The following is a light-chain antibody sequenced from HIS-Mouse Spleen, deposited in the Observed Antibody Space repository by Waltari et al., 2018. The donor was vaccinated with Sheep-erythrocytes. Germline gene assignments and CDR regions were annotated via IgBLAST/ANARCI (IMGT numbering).Light chain of an antibody. V-gene: IGKV3-15*01. CDR1: QSVSSN. Sequence: EIVMTQSPATLSVSPGERATLSCRASQSVSSNLALYQQKPGQAPSLLIYGASTRATGIPARFSGSGSGTEFTLTISSMQSEDFAVYYCQQYNNWPPGTFGQGTKLEIK. CDR2: GAS. CDR3: QQYNNWPPGT. J-gene: IGKJ2*02.